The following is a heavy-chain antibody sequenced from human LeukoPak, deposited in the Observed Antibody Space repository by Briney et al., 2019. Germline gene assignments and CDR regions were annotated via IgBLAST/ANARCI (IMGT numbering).Heavy chain of an antibody. D-gene: IGHD3-3*01. Sequence: ASVKVSCKASGGTFSSYAISWVRQAPGQGLEWMGGIIPIFGTANYAQKFQGRVTITADESTSTAYMELSSLRSEDTAVYYCATGLRFLEWFSYFDYWGQGTLVTVSS. CDR1: GGTFSSYA. V-gene: IGHV1-69*01. CDR2: IIPIFGTA. CDR3: ATGLRFLEWFSYFDY. J-gene: IGHJ4*02.